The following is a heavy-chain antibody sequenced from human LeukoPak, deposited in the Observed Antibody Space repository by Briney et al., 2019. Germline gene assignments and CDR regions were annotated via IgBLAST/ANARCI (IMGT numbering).Heavy chain of an antibody. CDR3: ARKRTGSGINYYFDY. CDR2: IHYSVST. Sequence: SETLSLTCTVSGGSISSSGYYWGWIRQPPGKCLEWIGSIHYSVSTHYIPSLKSRVTISVDKSKNQFSLKLSSVTAADTAVYYCARKRTGSGINYYFDYWGQGTLVTVSS. V-gene: IGHV4-39*07. J-gene: IGHJ4*02. CDR1: GGSISSSGYY. D-gene: IGHD1-26*01.